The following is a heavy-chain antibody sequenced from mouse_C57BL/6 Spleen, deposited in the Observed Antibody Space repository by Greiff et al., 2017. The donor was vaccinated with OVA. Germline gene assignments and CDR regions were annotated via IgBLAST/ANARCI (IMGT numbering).Heavy chain of an antibody. CDR1: GFTFSDAW. V-gene: IGHV6-6*01. CDR2: IRNKANNHAT. Sequence: EVQLVESGGGLVQPGGSMKLSCAASGFTFSDAWMDWVRQSPEKGLEWVAEIRNKANNHATYYAESVKGRFTISRDDSKSSVYLQMNSIRAEDAGIYYCTGAYYSNYGYAMDYWGQGTSVTVSS. D-gene: IGHD2-5*01. J-gene: IGHJ4*01. CDR3: TGAYYSNYGYAMDY.